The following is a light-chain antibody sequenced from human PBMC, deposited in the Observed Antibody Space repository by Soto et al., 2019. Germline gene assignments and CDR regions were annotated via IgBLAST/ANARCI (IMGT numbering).Light chain of an antibody. CDR3: QQLHGYPWT. CDR1: QGVTGY. CDR2: AAS. J-gene: IGKJ1*01. Sequence: DIQLTQSPSFLSASVGDSVTITCRASQGVTGYVAWYQQKPGKAPNLLIYAASTLQSGVPSRFSGSGSGTEFTLTISSLQPEDFGIYYCQQLHGYPWTFGHGTKVEIK. V-gene: IGKV1-9*01.